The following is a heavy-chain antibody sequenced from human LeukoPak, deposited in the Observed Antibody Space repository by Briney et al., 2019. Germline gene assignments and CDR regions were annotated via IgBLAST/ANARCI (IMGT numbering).Heavy chain of an antibody. J-gene: IGHJ4*02. CDR2: IHTSGST. Sequence: SETLSLTCTVSGGSISGVYWNWIRQPPRKGLEWVGYIHTSGSTSFNPSLKSRLSFSIDTSKNQVSVRLSSVTATDTAVYYCTRRRGGWGEGEFDFWGQGIPVTVST. CDR3: TRRRGGWGEGEFDF. CDR1: GGSISGVY. V-gene: IGHV4-4*09. D-gene: IGHD3-16*01.